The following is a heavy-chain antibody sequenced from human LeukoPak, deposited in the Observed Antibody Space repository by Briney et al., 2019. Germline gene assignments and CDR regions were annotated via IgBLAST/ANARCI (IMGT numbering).Heavy chain of an antibody. D-gene: IGHD3-22*01. V-gene: IGHV3-49*03. J-gene: IGHJ3*02. CDR3: TRSMIVGLTPFDI. Sequence: GGSLRLSCTASGFNFGDYAMSWFRQAPGKGLEWVGFIRSKAYGGTTEYAASVKGRFTISRDDSKSVAYVQMNSLKTEDTAVYYCTRSMIVGLTPFDIWGQGSMVAVSS. CDR1: GFNFGDYA. CDR2: IRSKAYGGTT.